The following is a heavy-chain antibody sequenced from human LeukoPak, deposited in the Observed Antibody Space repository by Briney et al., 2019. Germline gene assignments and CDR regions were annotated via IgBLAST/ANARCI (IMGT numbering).Heavy chain of an antibody. CDR1: GGSIRSGSYY. CDR3: ARIPKPGIAVAGMVHDWFDP. Sequence: PSQTLSLTCTVSGGSIRSGSYYWSWIRQPAGKRLEWIGRIYTSGSTNYNPSLKSRVTISVDTSKNQFSLKLSSVTAADTAVYYCARIPKPGIAVAGMVHDWFDPWGQGTLVTVSS. J-gene: IGHJ5*02. D-gene: IGHD6-19*01. CDR2: IYTSGST. V-gene: IGHV4-61*02.